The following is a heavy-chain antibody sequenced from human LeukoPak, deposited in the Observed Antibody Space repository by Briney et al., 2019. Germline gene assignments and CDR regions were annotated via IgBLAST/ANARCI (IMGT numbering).Heavy chain of an antibody. J-gene: IGHJ3*02. V-gene: IGHV4-4*07. D-gene: IGHD6-19*01. CDR1: GFTISSYY. Sequence: SETLSLTCTASGFTISSYYWSWIRQPPGKGLEWVGSIYTSGSNNYNPSLKSRVTMSVATSKTQFSLKLRSVTAADPAVYYCASLGDSRGLYSDDFDIWGQGTMVTVSS. CDR2: IYTSGSN. CDR3: ASLGDSRGLYSDDFDI.